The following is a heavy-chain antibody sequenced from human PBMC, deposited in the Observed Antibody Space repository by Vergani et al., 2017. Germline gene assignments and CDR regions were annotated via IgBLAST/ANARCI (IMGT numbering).Heavy chain of an antibody. Sequence: QVQLVESGGGVVQPGRSLRLSCAASGFTFSSYGMHWVRQAPGKGLEWVAVISYDGSNKYYADSVKGRFTISRDNSKNTLYLQMNSLRAEDTAVYYCARGVRDYGDQYEYFQHWGQGTLVTVSS. CDR2: ISYDGSNK. V-gene: IGHV3-30*03. D-gene: IGHD4-17*01. J-gene: IGHJ1*01. CDR3: ARGVRDYGDQYEYFQH. CDR1: GFTFSSYG.